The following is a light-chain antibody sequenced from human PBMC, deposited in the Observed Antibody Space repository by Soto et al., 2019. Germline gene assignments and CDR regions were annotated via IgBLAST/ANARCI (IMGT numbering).Light chain of an antibody. CDR3: QQRISWPLT. Sequence: EIMLKQSPATLSLSPGERATLSCRASQSVNGLLGWYQQRPGQAPRLLIYDASKRATGIPARFSGSGFEIDFTLTISSLEPEDFAVYYCQQRISWPLTFGGGTKVEIK. V-gene: IGKV3-11*01. J-gene: IGKJ4*01. CDR2: DAS. CDR1: QSVNGL.